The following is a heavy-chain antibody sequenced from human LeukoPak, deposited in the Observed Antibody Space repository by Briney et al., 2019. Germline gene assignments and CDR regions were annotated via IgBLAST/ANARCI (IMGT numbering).Heavy chain of an antibody. CDR1: GGSISSYY. Sequence: SETLSLTCTVSGGSISSYYWSWIRQPPVKGLEWIGYIYYSGSTNYNPSLKSRVTISVDTSKNQFSLKLSSVTAADTAVYYCAGAYTEDWFDPWGQGTLVTVSS. CDR3: AGAYTEDWFDP. V-gene: IGHV4-59*08. D-gene: IGHD3-16*01. CDR2: IYYSGST. J-gene: IGHJ5*02.